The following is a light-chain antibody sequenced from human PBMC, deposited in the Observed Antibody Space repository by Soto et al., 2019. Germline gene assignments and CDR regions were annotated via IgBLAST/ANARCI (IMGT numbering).Light chain of an antibody. CDR3: QQYGGSRWT. V-gene: IGKV3-20*01. J-gene: IGKJ1*01. CDR1: QSVSSTY. CDR2: GAS. Sequence: EIVLTQSPGTLSLSPGERATLSCRASQSVSSTYLAWYQQKPGQAPRLLIYGASNRATGIPDMFSVSGSGTDFTLTISRLDTEDFAVYYCQQYGGSRWTFGQGTRVDI.